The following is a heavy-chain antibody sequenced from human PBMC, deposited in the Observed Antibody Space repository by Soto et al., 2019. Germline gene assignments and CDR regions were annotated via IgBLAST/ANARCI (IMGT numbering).Heavy chain of an antibody. Sequence: QVQLQESGPGLVKPPEPRSLTSTVPVGSFSSYYWSWFRQPPGKGLEWIGYIHYSGSTNYNPSLKSRVTISVDTSKNQFSLKLNSVTAADTAVYYCARPHGGSSGWDNWFDPWGQGTLVTVSS. CDR3: ARPHGGSSGWDNWFDP. J-gene: IGHJ5*02. CDR2: IHYSGST. CDR1: VGSFSSYY. V-gene: IGHV4-59*01. D-gene: IGHD6-25*01.